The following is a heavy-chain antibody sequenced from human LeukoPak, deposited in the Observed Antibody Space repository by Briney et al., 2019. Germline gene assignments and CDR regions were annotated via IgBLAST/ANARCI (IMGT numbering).Heavy chain of an antibody. CDR2: ISGSGGST. Sequence: PGGSLRLSCAASGFTFKLYWMHWVRQAPGKGLEWVSAISGSGGSTYYADSVKGRFTISRDNSKNTLYLQMNSLRAEDTAVYYCAKVWDLIDYWGQGTLVAVSS. D-gene: IGHD1-26*01. CDR1: GFTFKLYW. J-gene: IGHJ4*02. V-gene: IGHV3-23*01. CDR3: AKVWDLIDY.